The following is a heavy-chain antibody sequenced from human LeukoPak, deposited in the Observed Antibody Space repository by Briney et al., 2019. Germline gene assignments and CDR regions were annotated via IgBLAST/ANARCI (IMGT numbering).Heavy chain of an antibody. J-gene: IGHJ4*02. CDR1: GFTFSSYA. CDR3: ARPVNYDILTGYSPDY. Sequence: GGSLRLSCAASGFTFSSYAMHWVRQAPGKGLEWVAVISYDGSNKYYADSVKGRFTISRGNSKNTLYLQMNSLRAEDTAVYYCARPVNYDILTGYSPDYWGQGTLVTVSS. D-gene: IGHD3-9*01. CDR2: ISYDGSNK. V-gene: IGHV3-30-3*01.